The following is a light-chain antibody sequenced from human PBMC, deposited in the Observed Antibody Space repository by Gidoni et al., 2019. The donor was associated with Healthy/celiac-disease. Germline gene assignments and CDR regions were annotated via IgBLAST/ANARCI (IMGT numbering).Light chain of an antibody. J-gene: IGKJ3*01. Sequence: EIVLTQSPATLSLSPGESATLSCRASQSVSSYLAWYPQKPGQAPRLLIYDASNRSTGIPARFSGSGSGTDFTLTISSLEPEDFAVYYCQQRSNWPGFTFGPGTKVDIK. CDR2: DAS. CDR3: QQRSNWPGFT. V-gene: IGKV3-11*01. CDR1: QSVSSY.